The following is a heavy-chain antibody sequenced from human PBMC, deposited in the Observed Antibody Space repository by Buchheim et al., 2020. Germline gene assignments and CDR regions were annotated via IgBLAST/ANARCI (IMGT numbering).Heavy chain of an antibody. CDR1: GFTFSSYA. J-gene: IGHJ4*02. V-gene: IGHV3-30*04. Sequence: QVQLVESGGGVVQPGGSLRLSCAASGFTFSSYAMHWVRQAPGKGLEWVAVISYDGSNKYYADSVKGRFTISRDNSKNTLYLQMNSLRAEDTAVYYCARLFGSGEDPFDYWGQGTL. CDR3: ARLFGSGEDPFDY. D-gene: IGHD3-10*01. CDR2: ISYDGSNK.